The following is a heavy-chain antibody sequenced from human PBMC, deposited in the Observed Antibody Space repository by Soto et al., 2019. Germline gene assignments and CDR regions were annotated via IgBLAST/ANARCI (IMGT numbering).Heavy chain of an antibody. CDR3: AHRHGDIVATIESNWFDP. D-gene: IGHD5-12*01. CDR2: IYWEDDK. J-gene: IGHJ5*02. CDR1: GFSLSTSGVV. V-gene: IGHV2-5*02. Sequence: QITLKESGPTLVKPTQTLTLTCTFSGFSLSTSGVVVGWIRQPPGTALEWLALIYWEDDKRYSPSLKSRLTITKDTSKNQVVLTMTNMDPVDTATYYCAHRHGDIVATIESNWFDPWGQGTLVTVSS.